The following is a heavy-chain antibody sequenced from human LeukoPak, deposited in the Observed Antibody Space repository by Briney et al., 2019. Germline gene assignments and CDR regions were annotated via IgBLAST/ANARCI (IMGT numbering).Heavy chain of an antibody. V-gene: IGHV4-34*01. J-gene: IGHJ4*02. CDR1: GGSFSGYY. CDR2: INHSGST. Sequence: PSETLSLTCAVYGGSFSGYYWSWIRQPPGKGLEWIGEINHSGSTNYNPSLKSRVTISVDTSKNQFSLKLSSVTAADTAVYYCAIGYYDFWSGYYRNYFDYWGQGTLVTVSS. D-gene: IGHD3-3*01. CDR3: AIGYYDFWSGYYRNYFDY.